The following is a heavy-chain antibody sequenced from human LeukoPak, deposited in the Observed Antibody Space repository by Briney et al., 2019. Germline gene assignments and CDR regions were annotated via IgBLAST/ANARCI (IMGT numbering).Heavy chain of an antibody. V-gene: IGHV3-66*01. CDR2: IYSGGST. J-gene: IGHJ4*02. Sequence: GGSLRLSCAASGFTVSSNYMSWVRQAPGKGLEWVSVIYSGGSTYYADSVKGRFTISRDNSENTLYLQMNSLRAEDTAVYYCARSEWLAVNPYFDYWGQGTLVTVSS. CDR3: ARSEWLAVNPYFDY. D-gene: IGHD6-19*01. CDR1: GFTVSSNY.